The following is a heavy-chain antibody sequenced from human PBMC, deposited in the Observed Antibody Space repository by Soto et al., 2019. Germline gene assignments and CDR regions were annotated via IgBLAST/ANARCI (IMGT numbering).Heavy chain of an antibody. CDR1: GFTFSSYG. J-gene: IGHJ6*02. CDR2: ISYDGSNK. D-gene: IGHD3-16*02. CDR3: AKDLDMITFGGVIVIGMDV. Sequence: GGSLRLSCAASGFTFSSYGMHWVRQAPGKGLEWVAVISYDGSNKYYADSVKGRFTSSRDNSKNTLYLQMNSLRAEDTAVYYCAKDLDMITFGGVIVIGMDVWGQGTTVTVSS. V-gene: IGHV3-30*18.